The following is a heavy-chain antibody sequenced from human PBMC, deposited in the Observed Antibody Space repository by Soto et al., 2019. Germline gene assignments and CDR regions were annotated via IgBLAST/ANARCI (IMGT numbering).Heavy chain of an antibody. V-gene: IGHV3-30*18. J-gene: IGHJ4*02. CDR3: AKFSTTVVTRGY. CDR1: GFTFSSYG. D-gene: IGHD4-17*01. CDR2: ISYDGSNK. Sequence: QVQLVESGGGVVQPGRSLRLSCAASGFTFSSYGMHWVRQAPGKGLEWVAVISYDGSNKYYADSVKGRFTISRDNSKNTLYLQMNSLRAEDTAVYYCAKFSTTVVTRGYWGQGTLVTVSS.